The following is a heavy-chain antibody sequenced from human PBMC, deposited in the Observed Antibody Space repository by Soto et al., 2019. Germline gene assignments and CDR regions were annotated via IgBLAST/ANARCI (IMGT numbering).Heavy chain of an antibody. CDR2: INRSGSS. CDR1: GGSFSGFY. V-gene: IGHV4-34*01. J-gene: IGHJ2*01. CDR3: ARMAGPWYFDL. Sequence: ETLSLTCAVHGGSFSGFYWTWIRQPPGKGLEWIGEINRSGSSNYNPPLKSRVTMSLDTSRNQFSLSLNSVTAADTAVYYCARMAGPWYFDLWGRGTLVTVSS.